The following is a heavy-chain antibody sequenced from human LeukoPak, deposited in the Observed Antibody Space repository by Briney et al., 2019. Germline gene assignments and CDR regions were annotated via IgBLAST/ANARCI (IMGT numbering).Heavy chain of an antibody. Sequence: ASVKVSCKASGYTFTGYYMNWVRQAPGQGLEWMGRINPNNGGTNYAQKFQGRVIMTRDTSITTAYMELSRLRSDDTAVYYCARVGDGLNDAFDIWGQGTMVTVSS. CDR2: INPNNGGT. J-gene: IGHJ3*02. CDR1: GYTFTGYY. V-gene: IGHV1-2*06. D-gene: IGHD5-24*01. CDR3: ARVGDGLNDAFDI.